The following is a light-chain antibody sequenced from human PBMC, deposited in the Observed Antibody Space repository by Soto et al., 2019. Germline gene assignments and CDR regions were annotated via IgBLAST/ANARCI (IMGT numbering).Light chain of an antibody. J-gene: IGKJ1*01. CDR1: ESVGSN. CDR3: QQYNNWFGT. V-gene: IGKV3-15*01. Sequence: EVVMTQSPATLSVSPGERATLSCRASESVGSNLAWYQVKPGQAPTVLIYGASTRATGIPARFSGSGSGTEFTLTISSLQSEDYALYYCQQYNNWFGTCGQGTKVDIK. CDR2: GAS.